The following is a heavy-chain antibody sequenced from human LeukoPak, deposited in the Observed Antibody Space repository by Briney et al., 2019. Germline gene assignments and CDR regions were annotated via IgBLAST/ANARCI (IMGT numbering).Heavy chain of an antibody. J-gene: IGHJ6*02. CDR3: ARAEGGWLQPGGYYYYYGMDV. V-gene: IGHV3-48*03. D-gene: IGHD5-24*01. Sequence: GGSLRLSCAASGFTFSSYEMNWVRQAPGKGLEWVSYISSSGSTIYYADSVKGRFTISRDNAKNSLYLQMNSLRAEDTAVYYCARAEGGWLQPGGYYYYYGMDVRGQGTTVTVSS. CDR1: GFTFSSYE. CDR2: ISSSGSTI.